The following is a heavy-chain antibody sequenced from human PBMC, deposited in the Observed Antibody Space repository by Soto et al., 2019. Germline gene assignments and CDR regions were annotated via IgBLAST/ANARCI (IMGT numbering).Heavy chain of an antibody. CDR3: ARVIAAPGMDWGYFDY. CDR1: GGSISSADYS. V-gene: IGHV4-30-2*01. Sequence: QLQLQESGSGLVKPSQTLSLTCAVSGGSISSADYSWSWIRQPPGEGLEWIGYIYQSGITYYNPSLKSRFTISADISKHQFSLRLSSVTAADTAVYYCARVIAAPGMDWGYFDYWGQGTLVTVSS. J-gene: IGHJ4*02. CDR2: IYQSGIT. D-gene: IGHD6-13*01.